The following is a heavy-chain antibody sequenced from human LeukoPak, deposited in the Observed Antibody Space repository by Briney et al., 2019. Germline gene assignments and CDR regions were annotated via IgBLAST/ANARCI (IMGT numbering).Heavy chain of an antibody. CDR2: IYTSGST. CDR3: ATTQGASGSYWPSYYYYMDV. V-gene: IGHV4-61*02. D-gene: IGHD1-26*01. CDR1: GGSISSGSYF. Sequence: PSQTLSLTCTISGGSISSGSYFWSWIRQPAGKGLEWIGRIYTSGSTNYNPSLKSRVTISVDTSKNQFSLKLSSVTAADTAVYYCATTQGASGSYWPSYYYYMDVWGKGTTVTVSS. J-gene: IGHJ6*03.